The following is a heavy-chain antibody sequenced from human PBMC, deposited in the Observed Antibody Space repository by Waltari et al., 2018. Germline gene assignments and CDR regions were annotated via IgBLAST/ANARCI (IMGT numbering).Heavy chain of an antibody. Sequence: QVKLVQSGAEVKKPGSSVKVSCKAYGGTFSSYAISWVRKAPGQGLEWMGGIIPILGTANYAQKFQGRVTITADESTSTAYMELSSLRSEDTAVYYCARDRTYYYDSSGLDAFDIWGQGTMVTVSS. V-gene: IGHV1-69*01. J-gene: IGHJ3*02. CDR1: GGTFSSYA. CDR3: ARDRTYYYDSSGLDAFDI. D-gene: IGHD3-22*01. CDR2: IIPILGTA.